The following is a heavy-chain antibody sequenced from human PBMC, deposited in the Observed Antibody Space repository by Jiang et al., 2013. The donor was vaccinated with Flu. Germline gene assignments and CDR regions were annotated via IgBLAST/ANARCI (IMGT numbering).Heavy chain of an antibody. CDR3: ARGSGSSSTSLWLDY. CDR1: GGSISSSNW. J-gene: IGHJ4*02. D-gene: IGHD6-13*01. V-gene: IGHV4-4*02. CDR2: IYHSGST. Sequence: GSGLVKPSGTLSLTCAVSGGSISSSNWWSWVRQPPGKGLEWIGEIYHSGSTNYNPSLKSRVTISVDKSKNQFSLKLSSVTAADTAVYYCARGSGSSSTSLWLDYWGQGTLVTVSS.